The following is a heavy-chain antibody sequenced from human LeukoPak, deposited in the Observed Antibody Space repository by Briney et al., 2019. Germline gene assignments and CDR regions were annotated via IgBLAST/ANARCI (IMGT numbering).Heavy chain of an antibody. Sequence: GASVKVSCKASGGTFSSYAISWVRQAPGQGPEWMGGIIPIFGTANYAQKFQGRVTITADESTSTAYMELSSLRSEDTAVYYCAREGVRAGHYDILTGYYNIFDYWGQGTLVTVSS. V-gene: IGHV1-69*13. CDR2: IIPIFGTA. CDR1: GGTFSSYA. CDR3: AREGVRAGHYDILTGYYNIFDY. D-gene: IGHD3-9*01. J-gene: IGHJ4*02.